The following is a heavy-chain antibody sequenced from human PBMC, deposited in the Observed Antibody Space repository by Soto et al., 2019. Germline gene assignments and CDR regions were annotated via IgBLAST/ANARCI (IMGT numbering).Heavy chain of an antibody. Sequence: PSETLSLTCAVYGGSFSGYYWSGIRQPPGKGLEWIGEINHSGSTNYNPSLKSRVTISVDTSKNQLSLKLSSVTAADTAVYYCARAGYNLNAFEIWGQGTMVTVSS. CDR1: GGSFSGYY. CDR2: INHSGST. V-gene: IGHV4-34*01. J-gene: IGHJ3*02. D-gene: IGHD5-12*01. CDR3: ARAGYNLNAFEI.